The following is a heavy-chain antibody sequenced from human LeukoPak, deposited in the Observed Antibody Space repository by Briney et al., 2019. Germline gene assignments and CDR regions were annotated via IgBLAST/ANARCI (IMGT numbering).Heavy chain of an antibody. Sequence: GESLKISCKGSGYKFTNYWITWVRQMPGQGLEWLGIIYPRDSDTRYSPSFQGQVSISVDTSIDTAYLQWSSVKASDTAMYYCARLLAAPYYINFWGQGTLVTVSS. CDR1: GYKFTNYW. J-gene: IGHJ4*02. V-gene: IGHV5-51*01. D-gene: IGHD6-25*01. CDR3: ARLLAAPYYINF. CDR2: IYPRDSDT.